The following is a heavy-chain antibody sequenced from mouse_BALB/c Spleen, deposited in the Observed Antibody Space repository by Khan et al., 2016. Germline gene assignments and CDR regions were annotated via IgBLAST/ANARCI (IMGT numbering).Heavy chain of an antibody. CDR2: IHPGSGDP. V-gene: IGHV1-15*01. CDR3: TRRVATYYYAMDY. Sequence: QVQLQQPGAELVRPGASVKLSCKALDYTFTDYEVHWVKQTPVHGLEWIGAIHPGSGDPAYNQKFEGKATLTADRSSSTAYMELSSLTSEDSAVYVCTRRVATYYYAMDYWGQGTSVTVSS. CDR1: DYTFTDYE. D-gene: IGHD1-1*02. J-gene: IGHJ4*01.